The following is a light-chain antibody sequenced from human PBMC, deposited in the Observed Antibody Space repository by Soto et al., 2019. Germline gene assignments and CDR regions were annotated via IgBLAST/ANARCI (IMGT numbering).Light chain of an antibody. CDR1: QGISSN. Sequence: DIQLAQSPSFLSASVGDRVSITCRASQGISSNLAWYQQKPGKAPKLLIYAASTLQSGVPSRFSGSGSGTEFTLTISSLQPEDFATYYCQQFNSYSRTFGQGTKVDIK. J-gene: IGKJ1*01. CDR3: QQFNSYSRT. V-gene: IGKV1-9*01. CDR2: AAS.